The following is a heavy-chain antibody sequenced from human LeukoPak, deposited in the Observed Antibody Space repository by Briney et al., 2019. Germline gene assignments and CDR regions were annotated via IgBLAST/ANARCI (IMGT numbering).Heavy chain of an antibody. D-gene: IGHD3-10*01. J-gene: IGHJ4*02. Sequence: SETLSLTCTVSGDSLTNYYWSWIRLPPGKGLEWVATIFDNGSTNDNRSLKSRVTISLDTSNNQFSLKVNSVTAADTAVYYCARGGYGSAFDFWGQGTLVTVSS. CDR3: ARGGYGSAFDF. CDR1: GDSLTNYY. V-gene: IGHV4-59*01. CDR2: IFDNGST.